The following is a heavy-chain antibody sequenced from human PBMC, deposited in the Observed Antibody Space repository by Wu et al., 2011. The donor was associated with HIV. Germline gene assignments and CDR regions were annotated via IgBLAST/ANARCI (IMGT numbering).Heavy chain of an antibody. CDR3: ARGLWHLSYYYYMDV. V-gene: IGHV1-69*05. J-gene: IGHJ6*03. CDR1: GGTFSSYA. Sequence: QVQLVQSGAEVKKPGSSVKVSCKASGGTFSSYAISWVRQAPGQGLEWMGGINPIFDTANYAQKFQGRVTISTDESTTTAYMELSSLRSEDTAVYYCARGLWHLSYYYYMDVWGKGTTVTVSS. CDR2: INPIFDTA. D-gene: IGHD5-18*01.